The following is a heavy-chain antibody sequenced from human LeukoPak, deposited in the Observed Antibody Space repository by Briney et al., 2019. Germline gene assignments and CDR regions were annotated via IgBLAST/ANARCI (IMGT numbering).Heavy chain of an antibody. CDR2: IYYSGST. J-gene: IGHJ3*02. CDR3: ARDSVGGTGHDAFDI. CDR1: GASINSANDD. D-gene: IGHD1-26*01. V-gene: IGHV4-39*07. Sequence: PSETLSLACTVSGASINSANDDSGWLRQPPGKGLEWIGSIYYSGSTYYSSSRKSRLTRLVDTCQNRVSLKLSSGPAAVTAVYYCARDSVGGTGHDAFDIWGQGTMGTVSS.